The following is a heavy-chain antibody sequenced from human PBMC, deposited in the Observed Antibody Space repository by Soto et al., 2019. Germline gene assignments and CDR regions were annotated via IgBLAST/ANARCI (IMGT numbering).Heavy chain of an antibody. CDR3: AGGIATLLS. D-gene: IGHD3-16*01. J-gene: IGHJ5*02. CDR1: GFTFSTYW. CDR2: INSDGSTT. V-gene: IGHV3-74*01. Sequence: EVQLVESGGGLVQPGGSLSLSCAASGFTFSTYWMHWVRQVPGKGLVWVARINSDGSTTSYADSVKGRFTTSRDNAKNTLFLQRNRLTAEYTAVYYWAGGIATLLSWGQGTLDTVSS.